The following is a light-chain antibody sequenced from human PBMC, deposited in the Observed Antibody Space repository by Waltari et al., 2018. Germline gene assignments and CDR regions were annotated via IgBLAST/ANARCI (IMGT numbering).Light chain of an antibody. CDR1: QTMSNS. CDR2: TAS. Sequence: DIQMTQSPSSLSASVGDRVTITCRASQTMSNSLIWYQQKPGKAPKLLIYTASNLQTGVPSRFSGSGSGTDFTLTINGLQPEDFASYYCQQSYHTRWTFGQGTKVEIK. J-gene: IGKJ1*01. V-gene: IGKV1-39*01. CDR3: QQSYHTRWT.